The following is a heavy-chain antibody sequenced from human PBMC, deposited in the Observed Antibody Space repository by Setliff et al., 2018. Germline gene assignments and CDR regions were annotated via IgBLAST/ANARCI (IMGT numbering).Heavy chain of an antibody. CDR1: GFSISSGYY. CDR2: IHHSGRT. D-gene: IGHD3-16*01. V-gene: IGHV4-38-2*01. Sequence: PSETLSLTCAVSGFSISSGYYWGWIRQPPGKGLEWIVNIHHSGRTFYNPSLKSRVTISVDTSKNQFSLTLSSVTAADTAVYYCARLPNYVWGSPVDYWGQGTLVTVSS. J-gene: IGHJ4*02. CDR3: ARLPNYVWGSPVDY.